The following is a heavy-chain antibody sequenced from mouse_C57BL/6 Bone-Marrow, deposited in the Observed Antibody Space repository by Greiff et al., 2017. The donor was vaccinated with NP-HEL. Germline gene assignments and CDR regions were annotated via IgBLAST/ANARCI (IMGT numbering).Heavy chain of an antibody. V-gene: IGHV5-6*01. CDR1: GFTFSSYG. CDR2: ISSGGSYT. D-gene: IGHD1-1*01. CDR3: ARHDGSSHERVYYAMDY. J-gene: IGHJ4*01. Sequence: EVQRVESGGDLVKPGGSLKLSCAASGFTFSSYGMSWVRQTPDKRLEWVATISSGGSYTYYPDSVQGRFTISRDNAKNTLYLQMSSLKSEDTAMYYCARHDGSSHERVYYAMDYWGQGTSVTVSS.